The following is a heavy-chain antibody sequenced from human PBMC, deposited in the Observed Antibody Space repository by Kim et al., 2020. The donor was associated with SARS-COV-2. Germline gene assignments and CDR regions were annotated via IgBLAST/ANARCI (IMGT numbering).Heavy chain of an antibody. Sequence: GGSLRLSCAASGFTYDDYTMHWVRQAPGKGLEWVSGISWNSGNIDYADSVKGRFTVFRDNAKNSLYLQMNGLRAEDTALYYCAKDRGYSYGGFDYWGQGTLVTVSS. CDR3: AKDRGYSYGGFDY. CDR1: GFTYDDYT. CDR2: ISWNSGNI. V-gene: IGHV3-9*01. J-gene: IGHJ4*02. D-gene: IGHD5-18*01.